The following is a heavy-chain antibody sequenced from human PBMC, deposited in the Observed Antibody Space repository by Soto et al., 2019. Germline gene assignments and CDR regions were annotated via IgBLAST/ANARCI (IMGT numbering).Heavy chain of an antibody. V-gene: IGHV5-51*01. J-gene: IGHJ6*02. CDR3: ARLPHGELTYYSYGLDV. Sequence: GESLKISCKGSGYSFGNYWIGWVRQMPEKGLEWMGIIYPADSDTKYSPSFQGQVTISADKSISTAFLQWSSLKASDTAMYYCARLPHGELTYYSYGLDVWGQGTTVTVS. CDR1: GYSFGNYW. CDR2: IYPADSDT. D-gene: IGHD1-7*01.